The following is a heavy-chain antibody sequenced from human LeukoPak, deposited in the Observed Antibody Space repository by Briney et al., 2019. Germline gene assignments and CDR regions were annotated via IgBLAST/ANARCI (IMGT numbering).Heavy chain of an antibody. V-gene: IGHV4-61*02. CDR1: GGSISSGSYY. J-gene: IGHJ4*02. CDR2: IYTSGST. D-gene: IGHD3-10*01. CDR3: ARSHYGSGSYYSVGDY. Sequence: SETLSLTCTVSGGSISSGSYYWSWIRQPAGKGQEWIGRIYTSGSTNYNPSLKSRVTISVDTSKNQFSLKLSSVTAADTAVYYCARSHYGSGSYYSVGDYWGQGTLVTVSS.